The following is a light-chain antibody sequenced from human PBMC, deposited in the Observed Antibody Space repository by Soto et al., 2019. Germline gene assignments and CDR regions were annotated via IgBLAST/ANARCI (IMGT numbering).Light chain of an antibody. V-gene: IGKV3-15*01. CDR1: QSVGGN. Sequence: EIVMTQSPATLSVSPGERATLSCRASQSVGGNLAWYQLRPGQAPRLLIFEASTRATGIPARFSGSGSGTEFTLSISSLQSEDFATYSCQQSYSSSWTFGQGTKVDIK. CDR3: QQSYSSSWT. CDR2: EAS. J-gene: IGKJ1*01.